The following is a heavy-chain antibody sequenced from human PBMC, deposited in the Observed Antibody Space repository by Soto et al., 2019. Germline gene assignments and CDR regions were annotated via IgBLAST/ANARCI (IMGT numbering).Heavy chain of an antibody. D-gene: IGHD4-17*01. CDR1: GYTFTSYA. J-gene: IGHJ6*02. CDR2: INAGNGNT. CDR3: ARDQYLYGDYTTYYYYYGKDV. Sequence: AASVKVSCKASGYTFTSYAMHWVRQAPGQRLEWMGWINAGNGNTKYSQKFQGRVTITRDTSASTAYMELSSLRSDDTAVYYCARDQYLYGDYTTYYYYYGKDVWGQGTTVTVSS. V-gene: IGHV1-3*01.